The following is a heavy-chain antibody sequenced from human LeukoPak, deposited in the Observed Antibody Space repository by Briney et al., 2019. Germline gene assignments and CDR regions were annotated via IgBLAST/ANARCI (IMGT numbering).Heavy chain of an antibody. J-gene: IGHJ3*02. CDR1: GGSISSYY. CDR3: ARDAGVRFLEWAFDI. Sequence: PSETLSLTCTVSGGSISSYYWSWIRQPPGKGLEWIGYIYYSGSTNYNPSLKSRVTISVDTSKNQFSLKLSSVTAADTAVYYCARDAGVRFLEWAFDIWGQGTMVTVSS. CDR2: IYYSGST. D-gene: IGHD3-3*01. V-gene: IGHV4-59*01.